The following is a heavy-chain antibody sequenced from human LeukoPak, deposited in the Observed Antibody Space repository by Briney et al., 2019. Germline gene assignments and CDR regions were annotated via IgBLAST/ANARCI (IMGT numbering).Heavy chain of an antibody. J-gene: IGHJ4*02. D-gene: IGHD6-25*01. V-gene: IGHV4-4*07. Sequence: NPSETLSLTCTVSGYSISSGYYWSWIRQPAGKGLEWIGRIYTSGSTNYNPSLKSRVTMSVDTSKNQFSLKLSSVTAADTAVYYCARFSLQRDYFDYWGQGTLVTVSS. CDR3: ARFSLQRDYFDY. CDR1: GYSISSGYY. CDR2: IYTSGST.